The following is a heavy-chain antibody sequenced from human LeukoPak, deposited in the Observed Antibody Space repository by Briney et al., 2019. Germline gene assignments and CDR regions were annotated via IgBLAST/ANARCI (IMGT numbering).Heavy chain of an antibody. V-gene: IGHV3-23*01. J-gene: IGHJ4*02. CDR1: GFTFSSYA. Sequence: GGSLRLSCAASGFTFSSYAMSWVRQAPGKGLEWVSAISGSGGSTYYADSVKGRFTISRDNSKNTLYLRMNSLRAEDTAVYYCAKTSPLLEWLSYFDYWGQGTLVTVSS. D-gene: IGHD3-3*01. CDR2: ISGSGGST. CDR3: AKTSPLLEWLSYFDY.